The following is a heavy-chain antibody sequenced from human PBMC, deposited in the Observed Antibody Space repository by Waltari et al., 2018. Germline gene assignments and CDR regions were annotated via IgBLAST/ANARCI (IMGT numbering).Heavy chain of an antibody. V-gene: IGHV3-21*01. CDR1: EFIFRPFG. CDR3: ARGMTSVTRGDYFDY. J-gene: IGHJ4*02. D-gene: IGHD4-17*01. CDR2: ISSSGRYV. Sequence: EVRLVESGGGLVRPGWSLKLSCAASEFIFRPFGMNWVRQAPGKGLEWVSSISSSGRYVYYADSVKGRFTISRDDSKNSLYLQMNSLRAEDAAVYYCARGMTSVTRGDYFDYWGQGTLVTVSS.